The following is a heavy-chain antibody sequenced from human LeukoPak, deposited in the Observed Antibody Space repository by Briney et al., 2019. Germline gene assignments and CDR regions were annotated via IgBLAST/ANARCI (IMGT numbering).Heavy chain of an antibody. CDR2: MNTDGSDT. CDR1: GFTFSTYW. CDR3: TRDSPWLPDPY. D-gene: IGHD5-24*01. J-gene: IGHJ4*02. V-gene: IGHV3-74*03. Sequence: GGSLRLACAASGFTFSTYWMHWVRQAPGKGLVWVSRMNTDGSDTSYADSVKGRFTISRDNARNTLYLQMNSLRADDTAVYYCTRDSPWLPDPYWGQGTLVTVSS.